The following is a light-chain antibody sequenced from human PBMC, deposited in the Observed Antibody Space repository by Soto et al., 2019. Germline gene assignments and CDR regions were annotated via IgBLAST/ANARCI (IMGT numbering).Light chain of an antibody. V-gene: IGKV3-20*01. CDR3: QQYGSSGT. Sequence: IVLTQSRVTLSLXAXEXXTXXXRASQSVSNNYLAWYQKTPGQAPRLLIYGASNRATGIPDRFSGSGSGTDFTLTISRLEPEDLAVYYCQQYGSSGTFGQGTKVDIK. CDR1: QSVSNNY. CDR2: GAS. J-gene: IGKJ1*01.